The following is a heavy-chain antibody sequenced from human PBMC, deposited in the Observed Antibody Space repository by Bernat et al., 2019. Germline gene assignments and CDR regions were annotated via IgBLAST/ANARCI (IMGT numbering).Heavy chain of an antibody. J-gene: IGHJ6*03. Sequence: VQLVESGGGLVQPGGSLRLSCAVSGFAFSNYWMSWVRQAPGKGLEWVANIRQDGSETYYVDSMRGRFTISRDNAKNSLYLQMNTLRAEDTAVYYCARAARIYNYYMDVWGKGTTVTVSS. CDR1: GFAFSNYW. D-gene: IGHD2/OR15-2a*01. V-gene: IGHV3-7*03. CDR2: IRQDGSET. CDR3: ARAARIYNYYMDV.